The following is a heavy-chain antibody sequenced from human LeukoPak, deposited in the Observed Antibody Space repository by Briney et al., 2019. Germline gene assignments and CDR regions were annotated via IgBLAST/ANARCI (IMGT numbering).Heavy chain of an antibody. J-gene: IGHJ6*03. CDR2: ISSSSSYI. D-gene: IGHD2-8*01. V-gene: IGHV3-21*01. Sequence: GGSLRLSCAASGFTFSSYEMNWVRQAPGRGLEWVSSISSSSSYIYYADSVKGRFTIFRDNAKNSLYLQMNSLRAEDTAVYYCAREEYCTNGVCYPSNYYYYYYMDVWGKGTTVTVSS. CDR3: AREEYCTNGVCYPSNYYYYYYMDV. CDR1: GFTFSSYE.